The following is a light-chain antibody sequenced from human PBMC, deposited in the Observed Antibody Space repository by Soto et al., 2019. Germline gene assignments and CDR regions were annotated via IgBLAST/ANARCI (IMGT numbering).Light chain of an antibody. CDR2: AAS. V-gene: IGKV1-9*01. Sequence: DIQLTQSPSFLSASLGDRVTITCRASQGISSYLVWYQQKPGKAPKLLIYAASTLQSGVPSRFSGSGSGTEFTLTISSLQPEDFATFYCQQFNGYPLTFGGGTKVEIK. CDR3: QQFNGYPLT. CDR1: QGISSY. J-gene: IGKJ4*01.